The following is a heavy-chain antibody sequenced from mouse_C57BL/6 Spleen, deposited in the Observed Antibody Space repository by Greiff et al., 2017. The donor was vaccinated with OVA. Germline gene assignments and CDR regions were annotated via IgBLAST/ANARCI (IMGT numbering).Heavy chain of an antibody. J-gene: IGHJ2*01. CDR2: IYPGSGST. CDR3: ARFITTVVGPFDY. V-gene: IGHV1-55*01. CDR1: GYTFTSYW. Sequence: QVQLQQPGAELVKPGASVKMSCKASGYTFTSYWITWVKQRPGQGLEWIGDIYPGSGSTNYNEKFKSKATLTVDTSSSTAYMQLSSLTSEDSAVYYCARFITTVVGPFDYWGQGTTLTVSS. D-gene: IGHD1-1*01.